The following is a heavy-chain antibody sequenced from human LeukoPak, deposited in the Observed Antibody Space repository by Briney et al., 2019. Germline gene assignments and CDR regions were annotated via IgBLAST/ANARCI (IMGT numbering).Heavy chain of an antibody. CDR2: ISAYNGNT. J-gene: IGHJ3*02. CDR1: GYTFTIYG. Sequence: ASVTVSCKASGYTFTIYGISWVRQAPGQGLEWMGCISAYNGNTNYAKKLQGRVTMTTDTSTSTAYMELRSLRSDDTAVYYCARDLFLRRTAMPRDAFDIWGQGTMVTVSS. CDR3: ARDLFLRRTAMPRDAFDI. D-gene: IGHD5-18*01. V-gene: IGHV1-18*01.